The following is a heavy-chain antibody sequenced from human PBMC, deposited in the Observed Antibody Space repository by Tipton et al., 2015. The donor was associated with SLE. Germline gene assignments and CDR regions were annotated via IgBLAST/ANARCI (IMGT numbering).Heavy chain of an antibody. CDR1: GFTFGDYA. D-gene: IGHD6-6*01. V-gene: IGHV3-49*03. CDR3: AKDTLEAARSSYYYGMDV. Sequence: RSLRLSCTASGFTFGDYAMSWFRQAPGKGLEWVGFIRSKSSGGTTEYAASVKGRFTISRDDSKSIAYLQMNSLRADDTAVYYCAKDTLEAARSSYYYGMDVWGQGTTVTVSS. CDR2: IRSKSSGGTT. J-gene: IGHJ6*02.